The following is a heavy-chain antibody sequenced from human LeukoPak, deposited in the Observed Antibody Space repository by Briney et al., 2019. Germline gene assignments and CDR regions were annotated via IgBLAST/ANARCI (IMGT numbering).Heavy chain of an antibody. Sequence: ASVTVSCKASGYTFTSYDINWVRQATGQGLEWMGWMNPNSGNTDYAQKFQGRVTMTRNTSISTAYMELSSLRSEDTAVYYCARGQSSWFDPWGQGTLVTVSS. CDR3: ARGQSSWFDP. CDR1: GYTFTSYD. CDR2: MNPNSGNT. V-gene: IGHV1-8*01. J-gene: IGHJ5*02.